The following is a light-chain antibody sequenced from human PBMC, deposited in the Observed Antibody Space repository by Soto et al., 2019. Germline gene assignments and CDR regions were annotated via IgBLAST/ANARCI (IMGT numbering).Light chain of an antibody. Sequence: QLVLTQPPSASGTPGQRITLSCFGSNSNIGSNTVNWYQQVLGSAPKLVMYGDNQRPSGVPDRLSGSRSGSSASLAITGLQTEDEADYFCAAWDDNLKGPVFGGGTKLTVL. CDR3: AAWDDNLKGPV. V-gene: IGLV1-44*01. CDR1: NSNIGSNT. J-gene: IGLJ3*02. CDR2: GDN.